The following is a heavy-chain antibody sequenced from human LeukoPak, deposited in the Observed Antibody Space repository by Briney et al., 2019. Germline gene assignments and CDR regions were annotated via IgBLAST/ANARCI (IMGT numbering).Heavy chain of an antibody. CDR1: GFTFSGYP. J-gene: IGHJ4*02. V-gene: IGHV3-30-3*01. CDR2: ISYDGSNK. Sequence: PGGSLRLSCAASGFTFSGYPIHWVRQAPGKGLEWVAVISYDGSNKYYADSVKGRFTISRDNSKNTLYLQMNSLRAEDTAVYYCARDQGPVEGIFDYWGQGTLVTVSS. CDR3: ARDQGPVEGIFDY. D-gene: IGHD2-21*01.